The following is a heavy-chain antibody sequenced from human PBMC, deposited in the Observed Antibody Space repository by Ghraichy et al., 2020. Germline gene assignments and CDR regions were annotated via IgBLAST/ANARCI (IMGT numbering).Heavy chain of an antibody. D-gene: IGHD3-22*01. V-gene: IGHV4-39*01. CDR3: ASRDYSGYYSPISVDY. CDR2: IYYSGST. CDR1: GGSIRSSSYY. J-gene: IGHJ4*02. Sequence: SETLSLTCTVSGGSIRSSSYYWGWIHQPPGKGLEWIGSIYYSGSTYYNPSLRSRLTISVDTSKNQFSLKLSSVTAADTAVYYCASRDYSGYYSPISVDYWGQGTLVTVSS.